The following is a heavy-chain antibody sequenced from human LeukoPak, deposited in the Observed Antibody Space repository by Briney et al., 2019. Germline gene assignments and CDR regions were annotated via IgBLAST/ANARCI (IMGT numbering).Heavy chain of an antibody. Sequence: ETLSLTCTVSGGSISSYYWNWIRQAPGKGLEWVSIIYSGGSTSYADSVKGRFTISRDNSKNTLYLQMNSLRTEDTAVYYCARGGSYFDISGYYFYWGQGTLVTVSS. D-gene: IGHD3-22*01. CDR3: ARGGSYFDISGYYFY. CDR1: GGSISSYY. V-gene: IGHV3-66*01. J-gene: IGHJ4*02. CDR2: IYSGGST.